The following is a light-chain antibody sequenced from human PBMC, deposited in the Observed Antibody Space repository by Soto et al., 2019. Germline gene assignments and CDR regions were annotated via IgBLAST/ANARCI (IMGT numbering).Light chain of an antibody. CDR2: GAS. CDR1: QSVSSNY. J-gene: IGKJ4*01. CDR3: QQYGSSPRLT. Sequence: EIVLTQSPGTLSLSPGERATLSCRASQSVSSNYLVWYQQKPGQAPRLLIYGASSRATGIPDRFSGSGSGTDFTLTISRLEPEDFALYYCQQYGSSPRLTFGGGTKVEI. V-gene: IGKV3-20*01.